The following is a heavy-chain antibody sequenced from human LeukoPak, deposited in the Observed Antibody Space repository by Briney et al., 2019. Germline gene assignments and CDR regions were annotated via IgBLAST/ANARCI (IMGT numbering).Heavy chain of an antibody. CDR1: GASISSDY. J-gene: IGHJ4*02. Sequence: PSQTLSLTCTVSGASISSDYWSWIRQPPGKGLEWIGYIQNSRNTIYNPSLKSRVTISIDTAKSQFSLRLNSMTAADTAVYYCARDDGSSRTDGDYWGQGTLVTVSS. CDR3: ARDDGSSRTDGDY. CDR2: IQNSRNT. D-gene: IGHD6-13*01. V-gene: IGHV4-4*08.